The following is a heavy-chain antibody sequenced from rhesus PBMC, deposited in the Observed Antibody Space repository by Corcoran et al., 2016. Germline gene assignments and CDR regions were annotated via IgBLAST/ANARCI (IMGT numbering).Heavy chain of an antibody. CDR2: IKSKADGGIV. D-gene: IGHD6-19*01. J-gene: IGHJ4*01. CDR1: GLTFSNYW. V-gene: IGHV3-16*02. Sequence: EVQLVESGGGLVQPGGSLRLSCAASGLTFSNYWMSWVRLAPGKRPDWLGLIKSKADGGIVVYAESVKGRFTISRDDSKNILYLQMSSLSTEDTAVYYCASRLYFDYWGQGVLVTVSS. CDR3: ASRLYFDY.